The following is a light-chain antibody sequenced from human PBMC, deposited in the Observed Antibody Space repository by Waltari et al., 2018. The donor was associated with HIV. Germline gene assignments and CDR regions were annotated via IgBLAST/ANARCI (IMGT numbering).Light chain of an antibody. CDR2: AAS. CDR1: QGVGRY. CDR3: QQLNGYPRT. V-gene: IGKV1-9*01. Sequence: DIHLTQSPSFLSASVGDRVSISCRASQGVGRYLAWYQKKLGKAPKLLIYAASALQSGVPSRFSGSGSGTEFTLTISSLPPEDFATYFCQQLNGYPRTFGQWTKGERK. J-gene: IGKJ1*01.